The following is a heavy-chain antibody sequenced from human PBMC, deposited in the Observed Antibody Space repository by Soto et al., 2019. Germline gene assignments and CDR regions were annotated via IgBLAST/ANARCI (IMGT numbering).Heavy chain of an antibody. J-gene: IGHJ6*03. CDR2: IYYSGST. Sequence: SETLSLTCTVSGGSISSYYWSWIRQPPGKGLEWIGYIYYSGSTNYNPSLKSRVTISVDTSKNQFSLKLSSVTAADTAVYYCARGGAAGVRYYYYYYMDVWGKGTTVTVSS. CDR3: ARGGAAGVRYYYYYYMDV. D-gene: IGHD6-13*01. V-gene: IGHV4-59*12. CDR1: GGSISSYY.